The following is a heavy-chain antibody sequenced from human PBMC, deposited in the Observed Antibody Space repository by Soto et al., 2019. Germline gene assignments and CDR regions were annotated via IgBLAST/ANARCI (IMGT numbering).Heavy chain of an antibody. CDR3: AKVITGTTSLYYYGMDV. CDR2: ISGSGGST. CDR1: GFTFSSYA. D-gene: IGHD1-7*01. J-gene: IGHJ6*02. V-gene: IGHV3-23*01. Sequence: PGGSLRLSCAASGFTFSSYAMSWVRQAPGKGLEWVSAISGSGGSTYYADSVKGRFTISRDNSKNTLYLQMNSLRAEDTAVYYCAKVITGTTSLYYYGMDVWGQGTTVTVS.